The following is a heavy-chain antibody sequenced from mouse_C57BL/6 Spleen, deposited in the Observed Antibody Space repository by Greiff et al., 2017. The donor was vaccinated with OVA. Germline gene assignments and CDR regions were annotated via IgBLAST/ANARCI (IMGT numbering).Heavy chain of an antibody. V-gene: IGHV1-54*01. Sequence: QVQLQQSGAELVRPGTSVKVSCKASGYAFTNYLIEWVKQRPGQGLEWIGVINPGRGGTNYNAKFKGKATLTSDKSSSTAYMQRISLTSMDSAVYFYARDSYGDWYFDVWGTGTTVTVSS. CDR2: INPGRGGT. CDR3: ARDSYGDWYFDV. D-gene: IGHD2-12*01. J-gene: IGHJ1*03. CDR1: GYAFTNYL.